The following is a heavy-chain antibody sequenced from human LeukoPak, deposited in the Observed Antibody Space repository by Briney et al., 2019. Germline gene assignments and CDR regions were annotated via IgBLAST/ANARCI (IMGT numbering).Heavy chain of an antibody. CDR1: GGSISSYY. Sequence: SETLSLTCTVSGGSISSYYWSWIRQPPGKGLEWIGYIYYSGSTNYNPSLKSRVTISVDTSKNQFSLKLSSVTAADTAVYYCARDGNSDGYFDYWGQGTLVTVSS. CDR2: IYYSGST. D-gene: IGHD5-18*01. CDR3: ARDGNSDGYFDY. V-gene: IGHV4-59*01. J-gene: IGHJ4*02.